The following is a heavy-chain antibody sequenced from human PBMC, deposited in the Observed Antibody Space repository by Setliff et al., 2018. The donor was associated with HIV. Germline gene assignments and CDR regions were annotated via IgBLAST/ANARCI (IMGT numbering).Heavy chain of an antibody. V-gene: IGHV3-21*04. CDR1: GFTFSTYN. J-gene: IGHJ6*03. D-gene: IGHD3-10*01. Sequence: PGGSLRLSCAASGFTFSTYNMNWVRQAPGKGLEWVSSISSSSSYIYYADSVKGRFTISRDNAKNSPYLQMNSLKTEDTAVYYCARGRLLWSGSYYYYYLDVWGNGTTVTVSS. CDR3: ARGRLLWSGSYYYYYLDV. CDR2: ISSSSSYI.